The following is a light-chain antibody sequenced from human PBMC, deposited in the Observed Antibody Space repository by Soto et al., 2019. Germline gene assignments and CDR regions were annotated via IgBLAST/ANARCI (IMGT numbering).Light chain of an antibody. CDR2: VAS. CDR3: QQYGSLFT. CDR1: QSVSSSY. J-gene: IGKJ3*01. V-gene: IGKV3-20*01. Sequence: DIVMTQSPCTLSLSPGERATLSCRASQSVSSSYLGWYQQKPGEAPRLLIYVASSRATGIPDRFSGSGSGTDFTLTISRLEPEDFAVYYCQQYGSLFTFGPGTKVDIK.